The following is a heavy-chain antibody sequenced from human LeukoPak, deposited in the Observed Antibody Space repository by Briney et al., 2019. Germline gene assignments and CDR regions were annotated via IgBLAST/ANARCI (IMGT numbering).Heavy chain of an antibody. D-gene: IGHD3-10*01. J-gene: IGHJ4*02. CDR3: IRLYGY. V-gene: IGHV3-15*05. CDR1: GFTVSNAW. Sequence: GGSLRLSCAASGFTVSNAWMSWVRQAPGKGLEWVGRIKSKTDGGTTDYAAPVKGRFTISRDNAKNTLYLQMNSLRAEDTAVYYCIRLYGYWGQGALVTVSS. CDR2: IKSKTDGGTT.